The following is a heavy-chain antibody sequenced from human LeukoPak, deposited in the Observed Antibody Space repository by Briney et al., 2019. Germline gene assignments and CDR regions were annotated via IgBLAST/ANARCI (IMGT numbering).Heavy chain of an antibody. Sequence: GGSLRLSCVVSGFTFSTSAMSWVRQAPGKGLEWVSGISESGGSTYYADYVKGRFTSSRDNSKNTLYLQMNNLRAEDTAAYYCAKGSFWGQGTLVTVSS. J-gene: IGHJ4*02. D-gene: IGHD3-10*01. CDR3: AKGSF. CDR2: ISESGGST. V-gene: IGHV3-23*01. CDR1: GFTFSTSA.